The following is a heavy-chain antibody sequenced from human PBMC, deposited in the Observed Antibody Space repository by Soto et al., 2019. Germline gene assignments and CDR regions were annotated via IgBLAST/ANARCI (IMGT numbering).Heavy chain of an antibody. V-gene: IGHV4-39*01. CDR2: IYNSGIM. CDR1: GDSISSSDYY. D-gene: IGHD3-22*01. CDR3: ARLGRFHYYDSSGYSH. J-gene: IGHJ4*02. Sequence: SETLSLTCIVSGDSISSSDYYWGWIRQAPGKGPEWIGSIYNSGIMRYNPSLRNRLTMSVDTSKNQFSLKLSSVTAADTAVYYCARLGRFHYYDSSGYSHWGQGTLVTVSS.